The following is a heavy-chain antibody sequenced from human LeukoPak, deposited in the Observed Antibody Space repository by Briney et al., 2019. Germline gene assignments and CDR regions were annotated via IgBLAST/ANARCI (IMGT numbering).Heavy chain of an antibody. J-gene: IGHJ4*02. Sequence: SETLPLTCTVSGGSISSYYWSWIRQPPGKGLEWIGYIYYGGSTNYNPSLKSRVTISVDTSKNQFSLKLSSVTAADTAVYYCARQLGYFDYWGQGTLVTVSS. CDR1: GGSISSYY. CDR2: IYYGGST. CDR3: ARQLGYFDY. D-gene: IGHD6-6*01. V-gene: IGHV4-59*01.